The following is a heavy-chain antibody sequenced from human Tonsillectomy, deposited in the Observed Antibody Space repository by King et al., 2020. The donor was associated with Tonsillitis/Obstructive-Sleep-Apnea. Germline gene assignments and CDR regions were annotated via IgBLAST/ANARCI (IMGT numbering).Heavy chain of an antibody. CDR2: IDPSDSYT. CDR3: ARRYFDGHYYYYMDV. J-gene: IGHJ6*03. CDR1: GYSFTSYW. Sequence: VQLVQSGAEVKKPGESLRISCKGSGYSFTSYWIDWVRQMHGKGLAWMGTIDPSDSYTNYSPSFQGHVTISADKSISTAYLQWSSLKASDTAMYYCARRYFDGHYYYYMDVWGKGTTLTVSS. V-gene: IGHV5-10-1*01. D-gene: IGHD3-9*01.